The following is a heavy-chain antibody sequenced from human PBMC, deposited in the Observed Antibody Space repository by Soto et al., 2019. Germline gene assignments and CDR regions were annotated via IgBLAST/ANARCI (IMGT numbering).Heavy chain of an antibody. J-gene: IGHJ4*02. CDR2: INHSGST. CDR3: ARGLPQGGVVVPAARVFDY. CDR1: GGSFSGYY. V-gene: IGHV4-34*01. D-gene: IGHD2-2*01. Sequence: QVQLQQWGAGLLKPSETLSLTCAVYGGSFSGYYWSWIRQPPGKGLEWIGEINHSGSTNYNPSLKSRVTISVDTSKNQFSLKLSSVTAADTAVYYCARGLPQGGVVVPAARVFDYWGQGTLVTVSS.